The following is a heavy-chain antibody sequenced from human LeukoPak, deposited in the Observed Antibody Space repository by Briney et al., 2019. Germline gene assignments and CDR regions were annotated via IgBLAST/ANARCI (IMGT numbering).Heavy chain of an antibody. J-gene: IGHJ2*01. V-gene: IGHV3-23*01. CDR3: AKDRTVGASYWYFDL. CDR2: INDSGRRT. Sequence: GGSLRLSCAASGFIFSTYRMSWVRQAPGKGLEWVSLINDSGRRTYYADSVRGRFTVSRDNSKYTLYLQMNSLRVEDTAVYYCAKDRTVGASYWYFDLWGRGTLVTVSS. D-gene: IGHD1-26*01. CDR1: GFIFSTYR.